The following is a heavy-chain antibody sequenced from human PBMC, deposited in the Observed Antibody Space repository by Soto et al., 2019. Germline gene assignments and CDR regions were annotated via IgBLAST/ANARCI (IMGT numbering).Heavy chain of an antibody. CDR2: IYHSGST. CDR1: GGSISSGGYS. J-gene: IGHJ4*02. V-gene: IGHV4-30-2*01. D-gene: IGHD3-10*01. Sequence: LSLTCAVSGGSISSGGYSWSWIRQPPGKGLEWIGYIYHSGSTYYNPSLKSRVTISVDRSKNQFSLKLSSVTAADTAVYYCARDQRRGVFDYWGQGTLVTVSS. CDR3: ARDQRRGVFDY.